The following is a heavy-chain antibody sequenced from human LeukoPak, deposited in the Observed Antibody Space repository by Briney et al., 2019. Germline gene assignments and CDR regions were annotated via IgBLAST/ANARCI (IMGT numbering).Heavy chain of an antibody. Sequence: SETLSLTCTVSGGSISSYYWSWIRQPPGKGLEWIGYIYYSGSTNYNPSLKSRVTISVDTSKNQFSLKLSSVTAADTAVYYCARRRAGKLYYFDYWGQGTLVTVSS. CDR2: IYYSGST. V-gene: IGHV4-59*12. CDR1: GGSISSYY. D-gene: IGHD2/OR15-2a*01. CDR3: ARRRAGKLYYFDY. J-gene: IGHJ4*02.